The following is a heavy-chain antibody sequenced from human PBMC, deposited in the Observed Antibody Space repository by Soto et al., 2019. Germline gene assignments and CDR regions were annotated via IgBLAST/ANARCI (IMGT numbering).Heavy chain of an antibody. D-gene: IGHD3-10*01. V-gene: IGHV4-34*01. J-gene: IGHJ6*02. CDR3: ARGKVYYYGSGSNYRYYYYGMDV. Sequence: SETLSLTCAVYGGSFSGYYWSWIRQPPGRGLEWIGEINHSGSTNYTPSLKTRVTISVDTSKNQFSLKLSSVTAADTAVYYCARGKVYYYGSGSNYRYYYYGMDVWGQGTTVTVSS. CDR2: INHSGST. CDR1: GGSFSGYY.